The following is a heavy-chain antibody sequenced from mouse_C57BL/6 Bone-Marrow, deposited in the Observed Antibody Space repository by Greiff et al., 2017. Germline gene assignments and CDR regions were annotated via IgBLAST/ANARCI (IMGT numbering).Heavy chain of an antibody. J-gene: IGHJ4*01. V-gene: IGHV1-85*01. CDR3: ERFTNAVYWALAY. D-gene: IGHD1-1*01. CDR1: GYTFTSYD. CDR2: IYPSDGST. Sequence: QVQLKQSGPELVKPGASVKLSCKASGYTFTSYDINWVKQRPGQGLEWIGWIYPSDGSTKYNEKFKGKATLTVDTTSSTAYMALNSLTSEDSAVDFCERFTNAVYWALAYWGQGTLVTVSA.